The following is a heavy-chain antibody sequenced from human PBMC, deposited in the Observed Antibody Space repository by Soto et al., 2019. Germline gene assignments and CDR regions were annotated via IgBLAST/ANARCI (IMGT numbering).Heavy chain of an antibody. Sequence: GGSLRLSCAASGFTFSSYWMHWVRQAPGKGLVWVSRIKSDGSSTSYADSVKGRFTVSRDNAKNTLYLQMNSLRAEDTAVYYCVRTVEGISWFDPWGQGTLVTVSS. D-gene: IGHD4-17*01. CDR3: VRTVEGISWFDP. J-gene: IGHJ5*02. V-gene: IGHV3-74*01. CDR1: GFTFSSYW. CDR2: IKSDGSST.